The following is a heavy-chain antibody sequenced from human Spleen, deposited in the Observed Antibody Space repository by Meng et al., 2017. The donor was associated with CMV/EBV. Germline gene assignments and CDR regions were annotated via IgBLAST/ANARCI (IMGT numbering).Heavy chain of an antibody. CDR3: ARASSGSGISGDKYFFEN. Sequence: SVKVSCKPSGGTFNSYALSWVRQAPGQGLEWLGGIIPIFGKTNYAQKFQGRVTITTDDSTTTAHMELSSLRSEDTAVYYCARASSGSGISGDKYFFENWGQGTLVTVSS. J-gene: IGHJ4*02. D-gene: IGHD3-10*01. CDR2: IIPIFGKT. CDR1: GGTFNSYA. V-gene: IGHV1-69*05.